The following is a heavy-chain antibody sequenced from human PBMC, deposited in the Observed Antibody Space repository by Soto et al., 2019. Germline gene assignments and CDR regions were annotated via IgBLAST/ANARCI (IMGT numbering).Heavy chain of an antibody. CDR2: IVVGSGNT. CDR1: GFTFTSSA. V-gene: IGHV1-58*01. Sequence: SLQVSCKASGFTFTSSAVQWVRQARGQRLEWIGWIVVGSGNTNYAQKFQERVTITRDMSTSTAYMELSSLRSEDTAVYYCAADPTEYDDSSGYYYFDVWGRGNLVIV. D-gene: IGHD3-22*01. J-gene: IGHJ4*02. CDR3: AADPTEYDDSSGYYYFDV.